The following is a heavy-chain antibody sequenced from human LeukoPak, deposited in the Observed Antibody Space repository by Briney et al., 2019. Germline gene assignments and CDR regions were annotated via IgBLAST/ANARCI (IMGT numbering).Heavy chain of an antibody. J-gene: IGHJ4*01. D-gene: IGHD3-9*01. CDR1: GYTFTSYD. Sequence: ASVKVSCKASGYTFTSYDINWVRQATGQGLEWMGWINPYNANTNYAQKFQGRVTMTTTTSTNTTYMDLRNLRSDDTAVYYCARAYYDILTGKYRGSPFDHWGQGTLVTVSS. V-gene: IGHV1-18*01. CDR3: ARAYYDILTGKYRGSPFDH. CDR2: INPYNANT.